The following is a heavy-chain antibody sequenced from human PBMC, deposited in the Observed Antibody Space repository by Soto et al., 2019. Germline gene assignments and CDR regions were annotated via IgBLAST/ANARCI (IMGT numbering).Heavy chain of an antibody. D-gene: IGHD3-22*01. CDR2: IYSGGST. J-gene: IGHJ5*02. V-gene: IGHV3-53*01. CDR1: EFTVSSNY. CDR3: AGSPYYYDSSGYYLRWFDP. Sequence: PGGSLRLSCAASEFTVSSNYMSWVRQTPGKGLEWVSVIYSGGSTYYADSVKGRFTISRDNSKNTLYLQMNSLRAEDTAVYYCAGSPYYYDSSGYYLRWFDPWGQGTLVTISS.